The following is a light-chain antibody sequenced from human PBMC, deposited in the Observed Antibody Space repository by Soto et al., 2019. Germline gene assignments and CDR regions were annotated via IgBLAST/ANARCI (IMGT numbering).Light chain of an antibody. J-gene: IGKJ2*01. CDR3: QNYKYWPYT. CDR2: GAS. CDR1: QSVASA. V-gene: IGKV3-15*01. Sequence: EVLITHSPYTLSASQLYTAILSCRASQSVASALAWYQQRPGQPPRVIMYGASVRSTGLPDRFSGSGSGTEFTLTISSLQSEDFAVYFCQNYKYWPYTFGQGTKVDIK.